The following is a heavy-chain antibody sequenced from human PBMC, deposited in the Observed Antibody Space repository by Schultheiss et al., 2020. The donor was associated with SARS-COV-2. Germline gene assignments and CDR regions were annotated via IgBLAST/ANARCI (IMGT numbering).Heavy chain of an antibody. J-gene: IGHJ4*02. CDR2: IIPILGIA. V-gene: IGHV1-69*04. Sequence: SVKVSCKASGYTFTSYGISWVRQAPGQGLEWMGRIIPILGIANYAQKFQGRVTITADESTSTAYMELSSLRSEDTAVYYCARGVGATDYWGQGTLVTVSS. D-gene: IGHD1-26*01. CDR1: GYTFTSYG. CDR3: ARGVGATDY.